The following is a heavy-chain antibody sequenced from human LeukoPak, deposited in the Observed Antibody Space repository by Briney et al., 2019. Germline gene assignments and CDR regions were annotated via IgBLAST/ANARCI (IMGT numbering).Heavy chain of an antibody. CDR3: ARDRIGDGGYDSDYFDY. D-gene: IGHD5-12*01. CDR2: ISSSSGYI. Sequence: PGGSLRLSCAASGSTFRSYSMNWVRQAPGKGLEWVSAISSSSGYIYYADSVKGRFTISRDNAKNSLYLLMNSLRAEDTAVYYCARDRIGDGGYDSDYFDYWGQGTLVTVSS. V-gene: IGHV3-21*01. CDR1: GSTFRSYS. J-gene: IGHJ4*02.